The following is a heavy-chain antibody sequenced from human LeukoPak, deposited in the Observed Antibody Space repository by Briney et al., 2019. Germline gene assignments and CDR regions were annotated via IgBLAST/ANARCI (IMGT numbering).Heavy chain of an antibody. V-gene: IGHV3-9*01. J-gene: IGHJ4*02. CDR2: ISWNSGSI. D-gene: IGHD5-12*01. CDR1: GFTFDDYA. Sequence: GGSLRLSCAASGFTFDDYAMHWVRQAPGKGLEWVSGISWNSGSIGYADSVKDRFTISRDNAKNSLYPQMNSLRAEDTALYYCAKDIDDSGYGPGDYWGQGTLVTVSS. CDR3: AKDIDDSGYGPGDY.